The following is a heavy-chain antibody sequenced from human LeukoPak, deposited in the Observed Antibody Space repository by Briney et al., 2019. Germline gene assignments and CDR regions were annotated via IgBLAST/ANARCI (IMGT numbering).Heavy chain of an antibody. CDR1: GFTFSDFA. D-gene: IGHD3-9*01. CDR2: ISYDGSNK. CDR3: ARVLRYFDWEVAY. V-gene: IGHV3-30-3*01. Sequence: GGSLRLSCAASGFTFSDFAMHWVRQAPGKGLEWVAFISYDGSNKYYADSVKGRFTISRDNSKNTLYLQMNSLRSEDTAVYYCARVLRYFDWEVAYWGQGTLVTVSS. J-gene: IGHJ4*02.